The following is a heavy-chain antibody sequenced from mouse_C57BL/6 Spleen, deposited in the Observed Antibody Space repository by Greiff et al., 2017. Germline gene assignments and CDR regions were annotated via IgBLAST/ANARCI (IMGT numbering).Heavy chain of an antibody. V-gene: IGHV5-6*01. CDR1: GFTFSSYG. Sequence: EVHLVESGGDLVKPGGSLKLSCAASGFTFSSYGMSWVRQTPDKRLEWVATISSGGSYTYYPDSVKGRFTISRDNAKNTLYLQMSSLKSEDTAMYYCARHDGYPTSYAMDYWGQGTSVTVSS. D-gene: IGHD2-3*01. CDR2: ISSGGSYT. CDR3: ARHDGYPTSYAMDY. J-gene: IGHJ4*01.